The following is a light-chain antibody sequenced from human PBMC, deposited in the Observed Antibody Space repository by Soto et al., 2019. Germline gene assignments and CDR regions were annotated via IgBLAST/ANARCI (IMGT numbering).Light chain of an antibody. CDR2: GAS. J-gene: IGKJ4*01. CDR1: QSISSN. CDR3: QQYNNWPPG. V-gene: IGKV3-15*01. Sequence: EIVLTQSPGTLSLSPVERATLSCMASQSISSNYLAWYQQKPGQAPRLLIYGASTRATGIPARFSGSGSGTEFSLTISGLQSEDFAVYYCQQYNNWPPGFGGGTKVDI.